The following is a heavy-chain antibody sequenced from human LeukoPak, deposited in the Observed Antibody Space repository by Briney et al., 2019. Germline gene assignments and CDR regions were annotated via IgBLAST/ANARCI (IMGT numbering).Heavy chain of an antibody. J-gene: IGHJ4*02. Sequence: PGGSLRLSCADSGFTFYSYVMNWVRQAPGKGLEWVSAISGSSSSILYADSVKGRFTISRDNAKNSLYLQMNSLRDEDTAVYYCAREPRIAAASIDYWGQGTLVTVSS. CDR2: ISGSSSSI. D-gene: IGHD6-13*01. CDR3: AREPRIAAASIDY. CDR1: GFTFYSYV. V-gene: IGHV3-48*02.